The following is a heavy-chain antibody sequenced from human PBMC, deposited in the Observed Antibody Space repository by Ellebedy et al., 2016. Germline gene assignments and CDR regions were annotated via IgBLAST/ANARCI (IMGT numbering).Heavy chain of an antibody. CDR2: ISGSGGST. J-gene: IGHJ3*02. D-gene: IGHD4-17*01. CDR1: GFTFSSYA. Sequence: GGSLRLSXAASGFTFSSYAMSWVRQAPGKGLEWVSAISGSGGSTYYADSVKGRFTISRDNSKNTLYLQMNSLRAEDKAVYYCARASLPLWDYGDYGDAFDIWGQGTMVTVSS. V-gene: IGHV3-23*01. CDR3: ARASLPLWDYGDYGDAFDI.